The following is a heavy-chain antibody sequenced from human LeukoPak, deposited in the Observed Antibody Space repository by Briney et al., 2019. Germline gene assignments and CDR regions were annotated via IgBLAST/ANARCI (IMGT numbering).Heavy chain of an antibody. CDR3: ASGGIYYGAAFDF. CDR2: ISSSSSTI. J-gene: IGHJ4*02. Sequence: GSLRLSCAASGFTFSSYSMNWVRQAPGKGLEWVSYISSSSSTIYYADSVKGRFTISRDNAKNSLYLQMNSLRAEDTALYYCASGGIYYGAAFDFWGQGSLVTVSA. V-gene: IGHV3-48*04. CDR1: GFTFSSYS. D-gene: IGHD1-26*01.